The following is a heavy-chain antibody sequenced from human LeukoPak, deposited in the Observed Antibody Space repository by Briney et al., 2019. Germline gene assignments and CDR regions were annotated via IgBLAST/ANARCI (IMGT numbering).Heavy chain of an antibody. CDR3: ARHFLNANGKPSLYRWFDP. CDR1: GGSIGTYY. D-gene: IGHD2-8*01. CDR2: ISYTGST. Sequence: SSETLSLTCTVSGGSIGTYYWSWIRQPPGKGLEWIGYISYTGSTKYNPSLESRVSISVDTSKNQFSLNLYFVTAADTAFYYCARHFLNANGKPSLYRWFDPWGQGTLVTVSS. J-gene: IGHJ5*02. V-gene: IGHV4-59*08.